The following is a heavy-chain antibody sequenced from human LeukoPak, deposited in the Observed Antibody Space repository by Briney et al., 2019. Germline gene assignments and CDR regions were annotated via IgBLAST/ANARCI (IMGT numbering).Heavy chain of an antibody. CDR1: GDIFSSHG. J-gene: IGHJ3*02. Sequence: ASVKVSCKASGDIFSSHGFSWVRQAPGQGLEWMGWISAYNGNTNYAQKLQGRVTMTTDTSTSTAYMELRSLRSDDTAVYYCAAVRTDAFDIWGQGTMVTVSS. CDR3: AAVRTDAFDI. D-gene: IGHD3-16*01. V-gene: IGHV1-18*01. CDR2: ISAYNGNT.